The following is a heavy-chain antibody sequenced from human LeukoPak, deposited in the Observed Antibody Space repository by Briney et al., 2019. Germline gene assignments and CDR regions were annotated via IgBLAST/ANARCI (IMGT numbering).Heavy chain of an antibody. CDR1: GLTFSSYA. V-gene: IGHV3-23*01. D-gene: IGHD3-10*01. CDR2: ISGSGGST. CDR3: AKTHASYYYGSGSYRLDAFDI. Sequence: GGSLRLSCAASGLTFSSYAMSWVRQAPGKGLEWVSAISGSGGSTYYADSVKGRFTISRDNSKNTLYLQMNSLRAEDTAVYYCAKTHASYYYGSGSYRLDAFDIWGQGTMVTVSS. J-gene: IGHJ3*02.